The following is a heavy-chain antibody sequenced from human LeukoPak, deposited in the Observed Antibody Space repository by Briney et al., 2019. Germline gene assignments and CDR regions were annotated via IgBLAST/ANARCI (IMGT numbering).Heavy chain of an antibody. Sequence: GGSLRLSCAASGFTFSSYSMNWVRQAPGKGLEWVSYIGGRGSNICYADSVKGRFTISRDNAKNSVNLQMNSLRAEDTAVYYCASYTISTGVDVWGQGTTVTVSS. CDR3: ASYTISTGVDV. CDR2: IGGRGSNI. V-gene: IGHV3-48*01. D-gene: IGHD3-3*01. J-gene: IGHJ6*02. CDR1: GFTFSSYS.